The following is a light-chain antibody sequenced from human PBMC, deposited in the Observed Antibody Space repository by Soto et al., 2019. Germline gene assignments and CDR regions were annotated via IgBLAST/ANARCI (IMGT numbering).Light chain of an antibody. CDR2: DVS. CDR1: SKDVGAYNS. V-gene: IGLV2-14*01. CDR3: SSYTSSNSYV. J-gene: IGLJ1*01. Sequence: QSVLTQPASVSRSPGQSIAISCTGTSKDVGAYNSVSWYQQYPGKAPKLMIHDVSNRPSGVSDRFSGSKSGNTASLTISGLQAEDEADYYCSSYTSSNSYVFGSGTKVTVL.